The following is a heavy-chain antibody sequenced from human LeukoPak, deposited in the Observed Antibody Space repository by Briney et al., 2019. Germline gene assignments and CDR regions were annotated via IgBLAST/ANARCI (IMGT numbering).Heavy chain of an antibody. CDR3: ARNRGAGHPINFDY. D-gene: IGHD2/OR15-2a*01. CDR1: GYTFTSYG. J-gene: IGHJ4*02. CDR2: ISGYNGDT. V-gene: IGHV1-18*01. Sequence: GASVTVSCKASGYTFTSYGISWVRQAPGQGLEWMGWISGYNGDTNYAQKLQGRVTMTTDTSTNTAHMDLRRLRSDDTAVYYCARNRGAGHPINFDYWGQGTLVTVSS.